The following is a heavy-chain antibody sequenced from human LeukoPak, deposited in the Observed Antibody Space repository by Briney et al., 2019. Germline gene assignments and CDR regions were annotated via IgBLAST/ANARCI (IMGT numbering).Heavy chain of an antibody. D-gene: IGHD1-20*01. Sequence: GGSLRLSCAASGFTFSSYWMSWVRQAPGKGLEWVSYISSSSSTIYYADSVKGRFTISRDNAKNSLYLQMNSLRDEDTAVYYCAREGYNWNDSRFYYYYYMDVWGKGTTVTVSS. V-gene: IGHV3-48*02. CDR1: GFTFSSYW. CDR2: ISSSSSTI. J-gene: IGHJ6*03. CDR3: AREGYNWNDSRFYYYYYMDV.